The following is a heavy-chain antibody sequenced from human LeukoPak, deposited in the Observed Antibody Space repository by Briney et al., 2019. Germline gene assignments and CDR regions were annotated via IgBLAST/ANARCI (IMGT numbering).Heavy chain of an antibody. CDR2: IKEEGTVK. V-gene: IGHV3-7*01. J-gene: IGHJ4*02. CDR1: GFPCSGYW. CDR3: SRSLDY. Sequence: PGGSLRLSCVASGFPCSGYWMDWVRQAPGKGMEWVANIKEEGTVKYYADSVKGRFTISRDNAKNSLYLQMNSLRAEDTAVYYCSRSLDYLGQGVLVTVSP.